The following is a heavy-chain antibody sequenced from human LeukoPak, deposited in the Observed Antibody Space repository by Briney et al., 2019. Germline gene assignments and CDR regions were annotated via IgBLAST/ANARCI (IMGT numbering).Heavy chain of an antibody. CDR2: IYSGGST. CDR1: GFTVRSNY. Sequence: GGSLRLSCAASGFTVRSNYMSWVRQAPGKGLEWVSVIYSGGSTYYADSVKGRFTISRDNSKNTLYLQMNSLRAEDTAVYYCARDRRNGGSVAFDIWGQGTMVTVSS. CDR3: ARDRRNGGSVAFDI. V-gene: IGHV3-66*01. D-gene: IGHD3-10*01. J-gene: IGHJ3*02.